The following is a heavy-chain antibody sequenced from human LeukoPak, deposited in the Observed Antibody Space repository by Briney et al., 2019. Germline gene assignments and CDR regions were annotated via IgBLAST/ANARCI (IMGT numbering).Heavy chain of an antibody. D-gene: IGHD6-13*01. CDR3: ATSLLGSSWSLGSGFDY. CDR2: ISGSGGST. Sequence: PGGSLRLSCAASGFTFSSYAMSWVRQAPGKGLEWVSAISGSGGSTYYADSVKGRFTISRDNSKNTLYLQMNSLRAEDTAVYYCATSLLGSSWSLGSGFDYWGQGTLVTVSS. V-gene: IGHV3-23*01. J-gene: IGHJ4*02. CDR1: GFTFSSYA.